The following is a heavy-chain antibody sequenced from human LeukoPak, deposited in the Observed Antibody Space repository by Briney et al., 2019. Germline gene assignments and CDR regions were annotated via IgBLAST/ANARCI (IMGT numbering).Heavy chain of an antibody. J-gene: IGHJ4*02. V-gene: IGHV3-30*18. Sequence: QPGGSLRLSCAASGFTFSSYGMHWVRQAPGKGLEWVAVISYDGSNKYYGDSVKGRFTISRDNSKNTLYLQMNSLRAEDTAVYYCAKAEGRYPQYSDYWGQGTLVTVSS. CDR3: AKAEGRYPQYSDY. CDR1: GFTFSSYG. CDR2: ISYDGSNK. D-gene: IGHD3-16*02.